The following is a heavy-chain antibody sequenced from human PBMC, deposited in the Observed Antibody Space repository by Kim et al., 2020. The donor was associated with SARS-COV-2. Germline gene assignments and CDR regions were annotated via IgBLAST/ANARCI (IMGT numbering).Heavy chain of an antibody. Sequence: ASVKVSCKASGYTFTSYAMHWVRQAPGQRLEWMGWINADNGNTKYSQKFPGRVAISRDTSASTAYLQLSSLKSEDTAVYYCARGSGDSYDYPRLAYWGQG. J-gene: IGHJ4*02. CDR2: INADNGNT. D-gene: IGHD5-18*01. CDR3: ARGSGDSYDYPRLAY. V-gene: IGHV1-3*01. CDR1: GYTFTSYA.